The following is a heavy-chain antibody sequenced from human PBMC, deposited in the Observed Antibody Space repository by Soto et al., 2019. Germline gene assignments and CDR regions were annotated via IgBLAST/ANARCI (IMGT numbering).Heavy chain of an antibody. CDR2: ISGSGGGT. J-gene: IGHJ6*03. D-gene: IGHD3-3*01. CDR1: GFTFSSYA. CDR3: AKVVGYYDFWSGYSPYYYMDV. Sequence: PGGSLRLSCAASGFTFSSYAMSWVRQAPGKGLEWVSAISGSGGGTYYADSVKGRFTISRDNSKNTLYLQMNSLRAEDTAVYYCAKVVGYYDFWSGYSPYYYMDVWGKGTTVTVSS. V-gene: IGHV3-23*01.